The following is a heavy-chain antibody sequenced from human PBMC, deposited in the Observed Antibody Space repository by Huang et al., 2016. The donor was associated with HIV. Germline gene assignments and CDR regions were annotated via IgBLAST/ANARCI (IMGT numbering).Heavy chain of an antibody. CDR2: ITSDGSST. D-gene: IGHD3-22*01. Sequence: EVQLVESGGGLVQPGGSLRLSCAASGFSISSYWMHWVRKDPGKGLVWVSRITSDGSSTSYADSVKGRFTISRDNAKTTLYLQMNSLRAEDTAVYYCARDPRIQSWLNFFDYWGQGTLVSVSS. CDR1: GFSISSYW. J-gene: IGHJ4*02. CDR3: ARDPRIQSWLNFFDY. V-gene: IGHV3-74*01.